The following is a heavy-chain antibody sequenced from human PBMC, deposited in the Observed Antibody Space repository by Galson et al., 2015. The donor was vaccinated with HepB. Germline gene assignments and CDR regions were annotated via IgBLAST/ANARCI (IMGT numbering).Heavy chain of an antibody. V-gene: IGHV2-70*01. Sequence: PALVKPPQTLTLTCTFSGFSLNTSGMCVSWIRQPPGKALEWLALIDWDDDKDYNTSLKTRLTISKDTSKNQVVLTMTNMAPVDTATYHCARTLVGATSQGAFDIWGQGTMVNVSS. CDR2: IDWDDDK. CDR1: GFSLNTSGMC. D-gene: IGHD1-26*01. J-gene: IGHJ3*02. CDR3: ARTLVGATSQGAFDI.